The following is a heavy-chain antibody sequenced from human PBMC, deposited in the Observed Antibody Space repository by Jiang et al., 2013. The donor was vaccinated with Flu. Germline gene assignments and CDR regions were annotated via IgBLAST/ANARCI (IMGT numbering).Heavy chain of an antibody. Sequence: KSRVTISVDTSKNQFSLKLSSVTAADTAVYYCARDHQGLRGSYGGGDAFDIWGQGTMVTVSS. V-gene: IGHV4-59*01. CDR3: ARDHQGLRGSYGGGDAFDI. J-gene: IGHJ3*02. D-gene: IGHD1-26*01.